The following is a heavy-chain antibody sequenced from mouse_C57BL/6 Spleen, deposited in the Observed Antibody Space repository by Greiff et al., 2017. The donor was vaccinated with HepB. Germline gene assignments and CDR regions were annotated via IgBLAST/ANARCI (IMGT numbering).Heavy chain of an antibody. V-gene: IGHV1-26*01. CDR2: INPNNGGT. D-gene: IGHD2-3*01. CDR3: ARGYDAYYAMDY. CDR1: GYTFTDYY. J-gene: IGHJ4*01. Sequence: EVQLQQSGPELVKPGASVKISCKASGYTFTDYYMNWVKQSHGKSLEWIGDINPNNGGTNYNQKFKGKATLTVDKSSSTAYMELRSLTSEDSAVYYCARGYDAYYAMDYWGQGTSVTVSS.